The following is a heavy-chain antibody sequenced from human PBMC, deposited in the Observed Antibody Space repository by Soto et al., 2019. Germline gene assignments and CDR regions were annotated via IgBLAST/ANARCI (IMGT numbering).Heavy chain of an antibody. D-gene: IGHD2-21*02. CDR3: ASPSVACGGDCYYFGY. V-gene: IGHV4-34*01. CDR2: INHSGST. CDR1: GGSFGGYY. J-gene: IGHJ4*02. Sequence: QVQLQQWGAGLLEPSETLSLTCGIYGGSFGGYYWSWIRQPPGKGLEWIGEINHSGSTNYNPSLKSRVTISMDTSKNQFSLKLTSVTAADTALYYCASPSVACGGDCYYFGYWGQGTLVIVSS.